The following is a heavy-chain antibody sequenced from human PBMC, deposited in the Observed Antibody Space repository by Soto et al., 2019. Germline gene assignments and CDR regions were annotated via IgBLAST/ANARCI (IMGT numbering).Heavy chain of an antibody. CDR1: GYTFTGYY. Sequence: ASVKGSYKASGYTFTGYYMHWGRQAPGQGLEWMGWINPNSGGTNYAQKFQGWVTMTRDTSISTAYMELSRLRSDDTAVYYCARDLTNSIFPSYYFDYWGQGTLVTVSS. V-gene: IGHV1-2*04. J-gene: IGHJ4*02. CDR3: ARDLTNSIFPSYYFDY. D-gene: IGHD3-9*01. CDR2: INPNSGGT.